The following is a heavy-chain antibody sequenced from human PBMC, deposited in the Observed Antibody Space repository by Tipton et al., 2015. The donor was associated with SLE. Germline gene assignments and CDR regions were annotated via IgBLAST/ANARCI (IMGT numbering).Heavy chain of an antibody. CDR1: GGSISSSNW. Sequence: TLSLTCAVSGGSISSSNWWSWVRQPPGKGLEWIGYIYYSGSTNYNPSLKSRVTISVDTSKNQFSLKLSSVTAADTAVYYCAGEVGDDAFDIWGQGTMVTVSS. D-gene: IGHD1-26*01. CDR3: AGEVGDDAFDI. V-gene: IGHV4-4*02. J-gene: IGHJ3*02. CDR2: IYYSGST.